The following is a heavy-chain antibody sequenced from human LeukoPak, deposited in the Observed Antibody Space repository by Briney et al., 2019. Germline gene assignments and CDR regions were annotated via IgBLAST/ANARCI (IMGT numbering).Heavy chain of an antibody. CDR2: VYHTGAT. J-gene: IGHJ4*02. D-gene: IGHD3-16*01. CDR1: GDSISSSHW. V-gene: IGHV4-4*02. CDR3: TRGGTDALSY. Sequence: SETLSLTCTVSGDSISSSHWWRWVRQPPGKGLEWIGEVYHTGATNYNPSLKSRITISVDKSKNQFSLKLTSVTAADTAVYYCTRGGTDALSYWGQGTLVTVSS.